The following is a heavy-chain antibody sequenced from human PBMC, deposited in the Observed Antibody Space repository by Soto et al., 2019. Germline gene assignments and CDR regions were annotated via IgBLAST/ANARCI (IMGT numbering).Heavy chain of an antibody. CDR1: GYSFTSYW. CDR3: ARHEGGWYYFDY. CDR2: IYPGESNT. V-gene: IGHV5-51*01. D-gene: IGHD6-19*01. J-gene: IGHJ4*02. Sequence: GESLKISCQGSGYSFTSYWIGWVRQMPGKGLEWMGIIYPGESNTKYSPSFKGQVTISADKSISTAYLQWSSLKASDTAMYYCARHEGGWYYFDYWGQGTLVTVSS.